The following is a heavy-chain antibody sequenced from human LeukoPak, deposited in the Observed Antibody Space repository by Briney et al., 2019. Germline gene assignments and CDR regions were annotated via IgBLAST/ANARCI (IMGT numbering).Heavy chain of an antibody. CDR3: ARGRGVYYDFWSGYPLDAFDI. J-gene: IGHJ3*02. V-gene: IGHV1-8*01. CDR2: MNPNSGNT. CDR1: GYTFTSYD. D-gene: IGHD3-3*01. Sequence: ASVKVSCKASGYTFTSYDINWVRQATGQGLEWMGWMNPNSGNTGYAQKFQGRVTITRNTSISTAYMELSSLRSEDTAVYYCARGRGVYYDFWSGYPLDAFDIWGQGTMVTVSS.